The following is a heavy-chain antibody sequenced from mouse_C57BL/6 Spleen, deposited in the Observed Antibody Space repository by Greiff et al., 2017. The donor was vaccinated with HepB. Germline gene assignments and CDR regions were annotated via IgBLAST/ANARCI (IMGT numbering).Heavy chain of an antibody. CDR3: ARAGGNWYFDV. Sequence: EVQLVESEGGLVQPGSSMKLSCTASGFTFSDYYMAWVRQVPEKGLEWVANINYDGSSTYYLDSLKSRFIISRDNAKNILYLQMSSLKSEDTATYYCARAGGNWYFDVWGTGTTVTVSS. CDR2: INYDGSST. CDR1: GFTFSDYY. J-gene: IGHJ1*03. V-gene: IGHV5-16*01.